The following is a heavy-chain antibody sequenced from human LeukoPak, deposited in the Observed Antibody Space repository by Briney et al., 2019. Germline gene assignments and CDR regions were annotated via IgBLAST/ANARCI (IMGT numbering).Heavy chain of an antibody. CDR1: GGSISSYY. V-gene: IGHV4-59*01. CDR3: ASLAYCGGDCYYFDY. D-gene: IGHD2-21*02. J-gene: IGHJ4*02. CDR2: IYYSGST. Sequence: SETLSLTCTVSGGSISSYYWSWIRQPPGKGLEWIGYIYYSGSTNYNPSLKSRVTISVDTSKNQFSLKLGSVTAADTAVYYCASLAYCGGDCYYFDYWGQGTLVTVSS.